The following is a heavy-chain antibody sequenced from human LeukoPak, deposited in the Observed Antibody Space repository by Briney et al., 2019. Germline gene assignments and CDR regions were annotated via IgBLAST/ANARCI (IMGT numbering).Heavy chain of an antibody. CDR3: ARGPKRSRVRDFDP. V-gene: IGHV4-59*12. CDR1: GGSISSYY. Sequence: SETLSLTCTVSGGSISSYYWSWIRQPPGKGLEWIGYIYYSGSTNYNPSLKSRVTTSVDTSKNQFSLKLSSVTAADTAVYYCARGPKRSRVRDFDPWGQGTLVTVSS. D-gene: IGHD3-10*01. J-gene: IGHJ5*02. CDR2: IYYSGST.